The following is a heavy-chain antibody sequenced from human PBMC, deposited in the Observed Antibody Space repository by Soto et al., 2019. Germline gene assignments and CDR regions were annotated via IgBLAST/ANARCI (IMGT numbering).Heavy chain of an antibody. CDR1: GYTFTGYY. J-gene: IGHJ3*02. CDR2: INPNSGGT. CDR3: ARECFDWGRDAFDI. V-gene: IGHV1-2*02. D-gene: IGHD3-9*01. Sequence: ASVKVSCKASGYTFTGYYMHWVRQAPGQGLEWMGWINPNSGGTNYAQKFQGRVTMTRDTSISTAYMELSRLRSDDTAVYYCARECFDWGRDAFDIWGQGTMVTVSS.